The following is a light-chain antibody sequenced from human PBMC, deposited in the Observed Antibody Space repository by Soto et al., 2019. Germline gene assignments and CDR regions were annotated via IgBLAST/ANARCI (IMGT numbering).Light chain of an antibody. CDR2: EVS. Sequence: QSALAQPASVSLSPGQSITISCTGTSSDVGGYDYVSWYQIHPGKAPKLMVFEVSNRPSGVSYRFSGSKSGNTASLTISGLQAEDEADYFCSSYSISTAYLFGTGTKVTVL. J-gene: IGLJ1*01. V-gene: IGLV2-14*01. CDR1: SSDVGGYDY. CDR3: SSYSISTAYL.